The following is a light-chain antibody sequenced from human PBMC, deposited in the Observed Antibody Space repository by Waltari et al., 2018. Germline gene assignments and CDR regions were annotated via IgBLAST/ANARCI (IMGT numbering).Light chain of an antibody. J-gene: IGKJ1*01. CDR1: QSISSY. CDR2: AAS. Sequence: DIQMTQSPSYLSASVGDRVTITCRASQSISSYLNWYQQKPGKAPKLLIYAASSLQSGVPSRFSGSGSGTDFTLTISSLQPEDVATYYCQQSYSTPRFGQGTKVEIK. V-gene: IGKV1-39*01. CDR3: QQSYSTPR.